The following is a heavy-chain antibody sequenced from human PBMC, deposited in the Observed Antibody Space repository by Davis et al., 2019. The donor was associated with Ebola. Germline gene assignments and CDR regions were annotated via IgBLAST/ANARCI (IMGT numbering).Heavy chain of an antibody. D-gene: IGHD2/OR15-2a*01. CDR3: NSTTPDY. V-gene: IGHV3-74*01. CDR1: GFTFSSYW. Sequence: GESLKISCAASGFTFSSYWMHWVRQAPGKGLVWVSVINSEWSSTSYADSVKGRFTTSRDNAKNTLYLQMNILRAEDTAVYYCNSTTPDYWGQGTLVTVSS. J-gene: IGHJ4*02. CDR2: INSEWSST.